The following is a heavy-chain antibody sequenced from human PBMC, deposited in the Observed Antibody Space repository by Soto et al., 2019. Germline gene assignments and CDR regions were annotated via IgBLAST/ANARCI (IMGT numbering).Heavy chain of an antibody. Sequence: SETLSLTCAVYGGSFSGYYWSWIRQPPGKGLEWIGEINHSGSTNYNPSLKSRVTISVDTSKNQFSLKLSSVTAADTAAYYCARVLPYCSSTSCYKREYYYYGMDVWGQGTTVNAP. V-gene: IGHV4-34*01. D-gene: IGHD2-2*01. J-gene: IGHJ6*02. CDR2: INHSGST. CDR3: ARVLPYCSSTSCYKREYYYYGMDV. CDR1: GGSFSGYY.